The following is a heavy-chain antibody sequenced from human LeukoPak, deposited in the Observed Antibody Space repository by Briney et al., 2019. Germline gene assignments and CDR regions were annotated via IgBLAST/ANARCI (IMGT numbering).Heavy chain of an antibody. CDR3: AKDLLYSSGFSDY. Sequence: ETLSLTCAVYGGSFSGYYWSWIRQPPGKGLEWVSAISGSGGSTYYADSVRGRFTISRDNSKNTLYLQMNSLRAEDTAVYYCAKDLLYSSGFSDYWGQGTLVTVSS. D-gene: IGHD6-19*01. CDR2: ISGSGGST. V-gene: IGHV3-23*01. CDR1: GGSFSGYY. J-gene: IGHJ4*02.